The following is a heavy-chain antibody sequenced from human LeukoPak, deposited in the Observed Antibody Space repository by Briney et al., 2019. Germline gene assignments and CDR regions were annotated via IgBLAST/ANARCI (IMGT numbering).Heavy chain of an antibody. CDR2: INWDGATT. V-gene: IGHV3-20*04. D-gene: IGHD3-10*01. J-gene: IGHJ4*02. CDR1: GFTFADYA. CDR3: ARDRDYYKSGSHASTLDY. Sequence: GGSLRLSCEASGFTFADYAMHWVRQFPGKGLEWVSVINWDGATTNYADSVKGRFTISRDNAKNSLYLQMNSLRAEDTAVYYCARDRDYYKSGSHASTLDYWGQGSLVTVSS.